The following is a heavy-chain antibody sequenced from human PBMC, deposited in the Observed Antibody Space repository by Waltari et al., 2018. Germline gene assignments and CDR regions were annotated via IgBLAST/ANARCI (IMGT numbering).Heavy chain of an antibody. CDR3: TRDVDYTGHVWVNLGDY. Sequence: QVQLVESGGGVVQPGRSLRLSCVASGFPFSDYAIHWVRQPPGKGLEWVAVISYDDEKYYVDSGKGRFAISRDNSKSTVYMQIDGLRPEDTATYYCTRDVDYTGHVWVNLGDYWGRGTLVSVSS. D-gene: IGHD2-2*02. V-gene: IGHV3-30*03. CDR1: GFPFSDYA. J-gene: IGHJ4*02. CDR2: ISYDDEK.